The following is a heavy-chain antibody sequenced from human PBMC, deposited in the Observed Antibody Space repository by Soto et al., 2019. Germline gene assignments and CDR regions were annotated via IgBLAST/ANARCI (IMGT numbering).Heavy chain of an antibody. Sequence: QVQLVQSGAEVKKPGASVKVSCKASGYTFSIYFISWVRQAPGQELEWMGWISAYNGNTHHAQNLQGRVTMTTSTSTSTAYMELRSLRSDDTAVYYCARDLPPVAYWGQGTLVTVSS. J-gene: IGHJ4*02. CDR3: ARDLPPVAY. CDR1: GYTFSIYF. CDR2: ISAYNGNT. V-gene: IGHV1-18*01.